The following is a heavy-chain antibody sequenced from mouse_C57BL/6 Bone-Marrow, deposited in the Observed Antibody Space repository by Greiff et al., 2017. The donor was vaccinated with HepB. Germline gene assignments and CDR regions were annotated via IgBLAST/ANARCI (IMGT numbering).Heavy chain of an antibody. Sequence: VQLQQPGAELVRPGSSVKLSCKASGYTFTSYWMHWVKQRPIQGLEWIGNIDPSDSETHYNQKFKDKATLTVDKSSSTAYMQLSSLTSEDSAVYYCARFDYGSSYVGWYFDVWGTGTTVTVSS. CDR1: GYTFTSYW. D-gene: IGHD1-1*01. J-gene: IGHJ1*03. CDR2: IDPSDSET. CDR3: ARFDYGSSYVGWYFDV. V-gene: IGHV1-52*01.